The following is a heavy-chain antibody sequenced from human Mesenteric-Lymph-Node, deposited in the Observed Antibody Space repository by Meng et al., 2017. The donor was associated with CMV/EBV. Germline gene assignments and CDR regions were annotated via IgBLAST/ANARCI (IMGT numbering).Heavy chain of an antibody. V-gene: IGHV1-69*05. CDR3: AREYGGYSYAAYFDY. Sequence: SGGTLRSYAISWVRQAPGQGLEWMGGIIPIFGTANYAQKFQGRVTITTDESTSTAYMELSSLRSEDTAVYYCAREYGGYSYAAYFDYWGQGTLVTVSS. D-gene: IGHD5-18*01. CDR1: GGTLRSYA. J-gene: IGHJ4*02. CDR2: IIPIFGTA.